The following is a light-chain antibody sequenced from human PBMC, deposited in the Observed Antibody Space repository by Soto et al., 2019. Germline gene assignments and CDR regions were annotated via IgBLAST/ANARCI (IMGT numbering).Light chain of an antibody. Sequence: EIVLTQSPGTLSLSPGERATLSCRASQSVTSDCLAWYQQKPGQAPRLLIYASSTRATGIPDRFSGSGSGTDFTLTISRLEPEDFAVYFCQQYGTSRTFGQGTKVDIK. CDR3: QQYGTSRT. CDR1: QSVTSDC. V-gene: IGKV3-20*01. CDR2: ASS. J-gene: IGKJ1*01.